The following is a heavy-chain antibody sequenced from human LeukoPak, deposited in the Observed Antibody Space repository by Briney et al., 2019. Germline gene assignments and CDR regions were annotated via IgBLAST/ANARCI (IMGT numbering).Heavy chain of an antibody. J-gene: IGHJ4*02. Sequence: PGGSLGLSCAASGFTFSSYEMNWVRQAPGKGLEWVAHISSGGNVEYYLDPVRGRFTMSRDNAKSLLFLQMNSLRAEDTAVYYCARDTLNGPFVISLDYWGQGALVTVSS. CDR1: GFTFSSYE. CDR2: ISSGGNVE. V-gene: IGHV3-48*03. D-gene: IGHD3-9*01. CDR3: ARDTLNGPFVISLDY.